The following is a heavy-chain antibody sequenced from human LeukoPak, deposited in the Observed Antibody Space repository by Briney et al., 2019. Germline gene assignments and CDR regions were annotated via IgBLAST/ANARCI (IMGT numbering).Heavy chain of an antibody. CDR2: ISDSVDST. CDR3: AKDLAKIGACQSDY. Sequence: AGESLRLSCAASGFTFSNYAMSWVRQAPGKGLEWVSGISDSVDSTHYADSVKGRFTISRDNSKNTLYLQMNSLRAEDTALYYCAKDLAKIGACQSDYWGQGTLVTVSS. CDR1: GFTFSNYA. V-gene: IGHV3-23*01. J-gene: IGHJ4*02. D-gene: IGHD1-26*01.